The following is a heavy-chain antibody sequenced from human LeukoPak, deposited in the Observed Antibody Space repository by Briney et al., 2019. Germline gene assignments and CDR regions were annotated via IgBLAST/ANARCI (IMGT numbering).Heavy chain of an antibody. Sequence: ASVTVSCKGTGYTFTTYGISWVRQAPGQGLEWMGWINPYNGNTNSAQQLQGRVTMTTDTSTNTAYMELRSLRSDDTAVYYCARDLHAQGFGELFAHWGQGTLVTVSS. CDR2: INPYNGNT. D-gene: IGHD3-10*01. CDR1: GYTFTTYG. V-gene: IGHV1-18*01. J-gene: IGHJ4*02. CDR3: ARDLHAQGFGELFAH.